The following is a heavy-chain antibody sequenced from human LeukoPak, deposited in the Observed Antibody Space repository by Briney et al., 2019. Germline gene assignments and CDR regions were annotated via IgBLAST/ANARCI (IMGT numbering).Heavy chain of an antibody. V-gene: IGHV4-59*08. D-gene: IGHD3-9*01. Sequence: SETLSLTCTVSGVSIFSFYWNWIRQPPGQGLEWSGYIHYSGTTNYNPSLKSRVSISIDTSKSQFSLKLSSATAADTAIYYCATGRSIRYFDYWGQGTLLSVSS. J-gene: IGHJ4*02. CDR3: ATGRSIRYFDY. CDR2: IHYSGTT. CDR1: GVSIFSFY.